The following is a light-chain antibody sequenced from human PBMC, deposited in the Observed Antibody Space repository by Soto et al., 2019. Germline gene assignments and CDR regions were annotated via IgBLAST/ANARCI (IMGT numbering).Light chain of an antibody. V-gene: IGKV1-5*03. CDR1: QTISSW. CDR3: QHYNSYSEA. CDR2: KAS. J-gene: IGKJ1*01. Sequence: DIQMTQSPSTLSGSVGDRVTTSCRASQTISSWVDWYQQKPGKATKLLIYKASTLKSGVPSRVSGSGSGTEVTLTISSLQPDDFATYYCQHYNSYSEAFGQGTKVDIK.